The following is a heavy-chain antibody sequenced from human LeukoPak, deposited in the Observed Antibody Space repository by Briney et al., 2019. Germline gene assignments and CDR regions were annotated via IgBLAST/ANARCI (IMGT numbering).Heavy chain of an antibody. V-gene: IGHV3-48*03. CDR1: GFTFSSYE. Sequence: GGSLRLSCAASGFTFSSYEMNWVRQAPGKGLEWVSYISSSGSTIYYADSVKGRFTISRDNAKNSLYLLMNSLRAEDTAVYYCAREARDDAFDIWGQGTMVTVSS. J-gene: IGHJ3*02. CDR3: AREARDDAFDI. CDR2: ISSSGSTI.